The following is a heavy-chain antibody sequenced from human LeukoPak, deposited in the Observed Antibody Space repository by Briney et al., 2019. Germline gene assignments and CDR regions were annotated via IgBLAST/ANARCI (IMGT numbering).Heavy chain of an antibody. V-gene: IGHV1-69*13. CDR2: IIPIFGTA. CDR3: AREGDFSSTSCYGHT. CDR1: GGTFSSYA. Sequence: SVKVSCKASGGTFSSYAISWVRQAPGQGLEWMGGIIPIFGTANYAQKFQGRVTITADESTSTAYMELSSLRSEDTAVYYCAREGDFSSTSCYGHTWGQGTLVTVSS. D-gene: IGHD2-2*01. J-gene: IGHJ5*02.